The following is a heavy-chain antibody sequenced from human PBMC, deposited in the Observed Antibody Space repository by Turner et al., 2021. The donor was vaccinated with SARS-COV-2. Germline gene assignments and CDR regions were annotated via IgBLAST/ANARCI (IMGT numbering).Heavy chain of an antibody. J-gene: IGHJ6*02. V-gene: IGHV4-39*01. CDR1: GDSISSSNYY. Sequence: QLQLQESGPGLVRPSETLSLPCTVSGDSISSSNYYWGWIRQPPGKGLEWIASNSYSGTPYYNPSLRSRVTISVDTSRNQFSLKLSSVTAADTGIYYCARHRPNSSGWYYYGMDVWGQGTTVTVSS. D-gene: IGHD6-19*01. CDR3: ARHRPNSSGWYYYGMDV. CDR2: NSYSGTP.